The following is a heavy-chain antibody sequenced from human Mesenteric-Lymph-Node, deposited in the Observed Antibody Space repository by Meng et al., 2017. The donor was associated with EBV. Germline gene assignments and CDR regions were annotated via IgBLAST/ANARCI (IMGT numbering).Heavy chain of an antibody. Sequence: QVQLQQGGAGPLKPSATLSLTCDVYGDSFSAYYWRWIRQPPGRGLEWIGDVIHSGNTSYSPSLKSRVTISVDTSKRQFSLKLRSMTAADTAVYYCATGWGKANYWGQGTLVTVSS. J-gene: IGHJ4*02. CDR3: ATGWGKANY. V-gene: IGHV4-34*12. D-gene: IGHD3-16*01. CDR2: VIHSGNT. CDR1: GDSFSAYY.